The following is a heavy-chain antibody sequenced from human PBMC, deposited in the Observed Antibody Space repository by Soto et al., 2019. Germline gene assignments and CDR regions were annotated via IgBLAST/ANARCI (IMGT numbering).Heavy chain of an antibody. CDR2: IYHSGST. CDR1: GGSISSGGYS. D-gene: IGHD3-3*01. CDR3: ARGTVSGDFWSGYFLSGMDV. V-gene: IGHV4-30-2*01. J-gene: IGHJ6*02. Sequence: SETLSLTCAVSGGSISSGGYSWSWIRQPPGKGLEWIGYIYHSGSTYYNPSLKSRVTISVDRSKNQFSLKLSSVTAADTAVYYCARGTVSGDFWSGYFLSGMDVWGQGTTVTVSS.